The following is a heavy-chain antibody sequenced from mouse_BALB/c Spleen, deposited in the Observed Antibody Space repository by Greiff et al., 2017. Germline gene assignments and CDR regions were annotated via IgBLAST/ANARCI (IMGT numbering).Heavy chain of an antibody. CDR3: ASFYRYYFDY. J-gene: IGHJ2*01. Sequence: EVQGVESGGGLVKPGGSLKLSCAASGFTFSSYAMSWVRQTPEKRLEWVASISSGGSTYYPDSVKGRFTISRDNARNILYLQMSSLRSEDTAMYYCASFYRYYFDYWGQGTTLTVSS. D-gene: IGHD2-14*01. CDR2: ISSGGST. CDR1: GFTFSSYA. V-gene: IGHV5-6-5*01.